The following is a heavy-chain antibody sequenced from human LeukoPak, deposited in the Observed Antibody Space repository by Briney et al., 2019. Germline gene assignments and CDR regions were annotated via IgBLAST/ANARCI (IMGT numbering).Heavy chain of an antibody. Sequence: GGSLRLSCAASGLTFSTQAMSWVRQAPGKGLEWVSSISDSSSGIYYADSVKGRFTISRDNSKNTVYLQLNSLRAGDTAIYYCTKDRRGPAAGTWYFDSWGQGTLVTVSS. CDR3: TKDRRGPAAGTWYFDS. CDR2: ISDSSSGI. J-gene: IGHJ4*02. V-gene: IGHV3-23*01. CDR1: GLTFSTQA. D-gene: IGHD6-13*01.